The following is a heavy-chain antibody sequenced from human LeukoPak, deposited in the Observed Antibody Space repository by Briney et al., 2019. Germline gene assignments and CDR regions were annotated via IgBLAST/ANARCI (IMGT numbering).Heavy chain of an antibody. CDR3: ARGGSLAARRYYFDY. CDR2: IYYSGST. V-gene: IGHV4-59*01. J-gene: IGHJ4*02. Sequence: SETLSLTCTVSGGSIGSYYWSWIRQPLGKGLEWIGYIYYSGSTNYNPSLKSRVTISVDTSKDQFSLKLSSVTAADTAVYYCARGGSLAARRYYFDYWGQGTLVTVSS. CDR1: GGSIGSYY. D-gene: IGHD6-6*01.